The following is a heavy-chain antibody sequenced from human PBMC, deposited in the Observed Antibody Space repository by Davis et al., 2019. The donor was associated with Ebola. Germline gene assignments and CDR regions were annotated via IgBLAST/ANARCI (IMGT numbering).Heavy chain of an antibody. CDR3: AKVAIPGRPRHCSGGSCYLGFFDY. Sequence: PGGSLRLSCAASGFTFSSYAMSWVRQAPGKGLEWVSAISGSGGSTYYADSVKGRFTISRDNSKNTLYLQMNSLRAEDTAVYYCAKVAIPGRPRHCSGGSCYLGFFDYWGQGTLVTVSS. V-gene: IGHV3-23*01. CDR1: GFTFSSYA. CDR2: ISGSGGST. D-gene: IGHD2-15*01. J-gene: IGHJ4*02.